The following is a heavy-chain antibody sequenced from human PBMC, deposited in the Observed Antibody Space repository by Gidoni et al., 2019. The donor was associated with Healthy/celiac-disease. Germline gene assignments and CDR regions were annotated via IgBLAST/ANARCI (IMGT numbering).Heavy chain of an antibody. CDR1: GGTFRSYA. CDR2: ILPSFGTA. J-gene: IGHJ6*02. CDR3: ASRDYDFWSGYYPLDYYYYYGMDV. Sequence: QVQLVQSGAEVKKPGSSVKVSCKASGGTFRSYAIRRVRPAPGQGLEWMGGILPSFGTANDAQKFQGRVTITADESTSTAYMELSSLRSEDTAVYYCASRDYDFWSGYYPLDYYYYYGMDVWGQGTTVTVSS. D-gene: IGHD3-3*01. V-gene: IGHV1-69*01.